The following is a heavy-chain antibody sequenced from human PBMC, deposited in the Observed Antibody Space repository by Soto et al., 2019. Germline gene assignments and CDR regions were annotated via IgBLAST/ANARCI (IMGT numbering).Heavy chain of an antibody. CDR3: ARYEIIPYSSSTNFDY. Sequence: GASVKVSCKASGGTFSSYAIGWVRQAPGQGLEWMGGIIPIFGTANYAQKFQGGVTITADKSTSTAYMELSSLRSEDTAVYYCARYEIIPYSSSTNFDYWGQGTLVTVSS. CDR1: GGTFSSYA. J-gene: IGHJ4*02. CDR2: IIPIFGTA. V-gene: IGHV1-69*06. D-gene: IGHD6-13*01.